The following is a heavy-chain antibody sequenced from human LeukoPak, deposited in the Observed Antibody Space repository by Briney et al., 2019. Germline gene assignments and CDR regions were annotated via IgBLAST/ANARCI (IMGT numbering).Heavy chain of an antibody. J-gene: IGHJ3*02. V-gene: IGHV3-9*01. Sequence: SGRSLRLSCAASGFTFDDYAMHWVRQAPGKGLEWVSGISWNSGSIGYADSVKGRFTISRDNAKNSLYLQMNSLRAEDTALYYCAKDQTRYSSGWFDAFNIWGQGTMVTVSS. CDR3: AKDQTRYSSGWFDAFNI. D-gene: IGHD6-19*01. CDR1: GFTFDDYA. CDR2: ISWNSGSI.